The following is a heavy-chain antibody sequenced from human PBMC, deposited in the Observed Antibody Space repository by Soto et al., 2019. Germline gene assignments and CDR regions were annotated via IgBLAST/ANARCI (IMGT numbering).Heavy chain of an antibody. CDR2: ISCFTNRI. CDR1: GFNFGDYA. CDR3: AKVISPGNSYFYYALDV. Sequence: PGGSLRLSCAASGFNFGDYAMHWVRQTPGQGLEWVSGISCFTNRINYADSVKGRFTISRENSKNTLYLQMNSLRADDTAIYYCAKVISPGNSYFYYALDVWGQGTTVTVSS. D-gene: IGHD3-16*01. J-gene: IGHJ6*02. V-gene: IGHV3-23*01.